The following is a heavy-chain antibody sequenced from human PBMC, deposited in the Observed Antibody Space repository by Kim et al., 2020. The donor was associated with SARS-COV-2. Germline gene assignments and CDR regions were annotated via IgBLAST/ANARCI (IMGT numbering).Heavy chain of an antibody. Sequence: SETLSLTCTVSGGSISSSSYYWGWIRQPPGKGLEWIGSIYYSGSTYYNPSLKSRVTISVDTSKNQFSLKLSSVTAADTAVYYCAMGDSSSSTVFDYWGQGTLVTVSS. D-gene: IGHD6-6*01. CDR3: AMGDSSSSTVFDY. V-gene: IGHV4-39*01. CDR2: IYYSGST. CDR1: GGSISSSSYY. J-gene: IGHJ4*02.